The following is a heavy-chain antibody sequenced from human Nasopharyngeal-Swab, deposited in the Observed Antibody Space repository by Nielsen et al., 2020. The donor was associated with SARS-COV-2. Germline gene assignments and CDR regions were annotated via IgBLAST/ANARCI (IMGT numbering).Heavy chain of an antibody. CDR1: GFTFNKYN. D-gene: IGHD3-3*01. CDR3: ARDGLDYDFWSAYFMDV. Sequence: GGSLRLSCAASGFTFNKYNFNWVRQAPGKGLEWVSSISSSSSYIYYADSVKGRLTISRDNAKNSFSLQMNSLRAEDTAVYYCARDGLDYDFWSAYFMDVWGQGTTVTVSS. J-gene: IGHJ6*02. V-gene: IGHV3-21*01. CDR2: ISSSSSYI.